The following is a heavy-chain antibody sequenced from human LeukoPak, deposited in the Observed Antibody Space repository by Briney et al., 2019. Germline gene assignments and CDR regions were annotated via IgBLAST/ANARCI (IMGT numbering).Heavy chain of an antibody. D-gene: IGHD1-14*01. J-gene: IGHJ4*02. Sequence: GGSLTLSCAASGFTFSSYSMNWLRQATGKGLEWVSSINSSSSYIYYADSVKGRFTISRDNAKSSLYLQMNSLRAEDTAVYYCAREITWTSYNWGQGTLVTVSS. V-gene: IGHV3-21*01. CDR1: GFTFSSYS. CDR2: INSSSSYI. CDR3: AREITWTSYN.